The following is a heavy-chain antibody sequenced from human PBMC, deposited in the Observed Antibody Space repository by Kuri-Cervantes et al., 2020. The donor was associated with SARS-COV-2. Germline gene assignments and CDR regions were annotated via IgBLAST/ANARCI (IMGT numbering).Heavy chain of an antibody. CDR1: GYTFTSYG. CDR3: ARDAKYGSGSSDDAFDI. V-gene: IGHV1-18*01. Sequence: ASVKVSCKASGYTFTSYGISWVRQAPGQGLEWMGWISAYNGNTKYSQKFQGRVTITRDTSASTAYMELRSLRSDDTAVYYCARDAKYGSGSSDDAFDIWGQGTMVTVSS. CDR2: ISAYNGNT. D-gene: IGHD3-10*01. J-gene: IGHJ3*02.